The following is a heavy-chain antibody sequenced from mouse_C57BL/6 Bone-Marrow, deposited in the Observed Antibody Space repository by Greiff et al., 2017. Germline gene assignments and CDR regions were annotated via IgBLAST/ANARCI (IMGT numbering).Heavy chain of an antibody. D-gene: IGHD1-1*01. CDR3: AITTVVATDAMDY. Sequence: VQLQQSGGGLVKPGGSLKLSCAASGFTFSDYGMHWVRQAPEKGLEWVAYISSGSSTIYYADTVKGRFTISRDNAKNTLFLQMTSLRSEDTAMYYCAITTVVATDAMDYWGQGTSVTDSS. J-gene: IGHJ4*01. V-gene: IGHV5-17*01. CDR2: ISSGSSTI. CDR1: GFTFSDYG.